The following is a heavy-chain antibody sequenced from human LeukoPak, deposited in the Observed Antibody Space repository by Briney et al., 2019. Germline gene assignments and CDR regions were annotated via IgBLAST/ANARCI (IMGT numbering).Heavy chain of an antibody. CDR3: ARASVRAPIAAAGIGYYYGMDV. Sequence: ASVKVSCTASGYTFTSYYMHWVRQAPGQGLEWMGIINPSGGSTSYAQKFQGRVTMTRDTSTSAAYMELSSLRSEDTAVYYCARASVRAPIAAAGIGYYYGMDVWGQGTTVTVSS. D-gene: IGHD6-13*01. CDR1: GYTFTSYY. V-gene: IGHV1-46*01. J-gene: IGHJ6*02. CDR2: INPSGGST.